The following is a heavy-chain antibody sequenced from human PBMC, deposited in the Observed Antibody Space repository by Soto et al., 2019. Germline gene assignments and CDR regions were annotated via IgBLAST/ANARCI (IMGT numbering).Heavy chain of an antibody. CDR2: ISKSGGTT. CDR1: GFTFSAYE. V-gene: IGHV3-48*03. CDR3: VREGHYYFDY. J-gene: IGHJ4*02. Sequence: GGSLRLSCAASGFTFSAYEMHWVRQAPGQGLEWVSYISKSGGTTYYADSVKGRLTISRDDAKNSVYLQMSSLRPEDMAVYKCVREGHYYFDYWGQGAMVTV.